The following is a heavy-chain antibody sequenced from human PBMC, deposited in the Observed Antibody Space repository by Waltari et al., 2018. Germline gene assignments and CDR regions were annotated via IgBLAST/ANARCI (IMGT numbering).Heavy chain of an antibody. CDR1: GYSISSGYY. D-gene: IGHD2-15*01. V-gene: IGHV4-38-2*01. CDR3: ARSGSLCSGGSCHHFDY. CDR2: INHSGST. Sequence: QVQLQESGPGLVKPSETLSLTCAVSGYSISSGYYWGWIRQPPGKGLEWIGSINHSGSTYYNPSLKSRVTISVDTSKNQFSLKLSSVTAADTAVYYCARSGSLCSGGSCHHFDYWGQGTLVTVSS. J-gene: IGHJ4*02.